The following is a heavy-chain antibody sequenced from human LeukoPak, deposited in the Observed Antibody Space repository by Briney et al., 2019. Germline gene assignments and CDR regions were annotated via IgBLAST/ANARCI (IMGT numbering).Heavy chain of an antibody. V-gene: IGHV4-34*01. D-gene: IGHD3-16*01. CDR3: ARVKDPGGYYYYYYMDV. CDR1: GGSFSGYY. J-gene: IGHJ6*03. CDR2: INHSGGT. Sequence: PSETLSLTCAVYGGSFSGYYWSWLRQPPGKGLEWVGEINHSGGTKYNTSLKSRVTLSVDTSKNQFSLKLSSVTAADTAMYYCARVKDPGGYYYYYYMDVWGKGTTVTVSS.